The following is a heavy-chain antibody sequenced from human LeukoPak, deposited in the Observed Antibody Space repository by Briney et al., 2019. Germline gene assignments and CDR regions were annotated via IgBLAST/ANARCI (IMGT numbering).Heavy chain of an antibody. D-gene: IGHD3-9*01. CDR3: AITYYDILTGYYVYDAFDI. CDR1: GGTFSSYA. V-gene: IGHV1-69*06. J-gene: IGHJ3*02. Sequence: ASVKVSCKASGGTFSSYAISWVRQAPGQGLEWMGGIIPIFGTANYAQKFQGRVTITADKSTSTAYMELSSLRSEDTAVYYCAITYYDILTGYYVYDAFDIWGQATMVTVSS. CDR2: IIPIFGTA.